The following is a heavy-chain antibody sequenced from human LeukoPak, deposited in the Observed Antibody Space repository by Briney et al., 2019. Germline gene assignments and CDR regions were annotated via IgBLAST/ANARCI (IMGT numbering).Heavy chain of an antibody. CDR2: IHTSGST. V-gene: IGHV4-4*07. D-gene: IGHD3-22*01. CDR3: ARDQYYYDNSGYYRFDS. J-gene: IGHJ4*02. CDR1: GGSISSYY. Sequence: SETLSLTCTVSGGSISSYYWSWIRQPAGKGLEWIGRIHTSGSTNYNPSLKSRVTMSVDTSKNQFSLKLSSVTAADTAVYYCARDQYYYDNSGYYRFDSWGQGTLVTVSS.